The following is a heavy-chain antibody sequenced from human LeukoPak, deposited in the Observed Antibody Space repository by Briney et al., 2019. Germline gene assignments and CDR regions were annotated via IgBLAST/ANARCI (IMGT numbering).Heavy chain of an antibody. D-gene: IGHD2-2*01. V-gene: IGHV1-58*02. CDR1: GFTFTSSA. J-gene: IGHJ5*02. Sequence: SVKVSCKASGFTFTSSAMQWVRQARGQRLEWIGWIDVGSGNTKYAQKFQDRVTITRDTSASTAYMELSSLRSEDTAVYYCARGALRALYCSSTSCPDWFDPWGQGTLVTVSS. CDR3: ARGALRALYCSSTSCPDWFDP. CDR2: IDVGSGNT.